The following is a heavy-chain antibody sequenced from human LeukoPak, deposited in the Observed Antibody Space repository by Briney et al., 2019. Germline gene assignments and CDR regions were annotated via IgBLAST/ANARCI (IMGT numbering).Heavy chain of an antibody. CDR2: ISSSSIYI. J-gene: IGHJ4*02. CDR1: GFTLSSYS. D-gene: IGHD3-10*01. V-gene: IGHV3-21*01. CDR3: ARLAMVRGVIIRFDY. Sequence: GGSLRLSCAASGFTLSSYSMNWVRQAPGKGLEWVSSISSSSIYIYYADSVKGRFTISRDNAKNSLYLQMNSLRAEDTAVYYCARLAMVRGVIIRFDYWGQGTLVTVSS.